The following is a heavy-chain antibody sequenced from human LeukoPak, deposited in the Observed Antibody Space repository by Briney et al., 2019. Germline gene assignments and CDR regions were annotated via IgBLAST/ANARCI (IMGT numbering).Heavy chain of an antibody. V-gene: IGHV3-21*01. CDR2: ISSSSSYI. D-gene: IGHD6-19*01. CDR1: GFTFSSYS. J-gene: IGHJ4*02. Sequence: GGSLRLSCAASGFTFSSYSMNWVRQAPGKGLEWVSSISSSSSYIYYADSVKGRFTISRDNAKNSLYLQMNSLRAEDTAVYYCAKDRKDSSGWYSPLSRDWGQGTLVTVSS. CDR3: AKDRKDSSGWYSPLSRD.